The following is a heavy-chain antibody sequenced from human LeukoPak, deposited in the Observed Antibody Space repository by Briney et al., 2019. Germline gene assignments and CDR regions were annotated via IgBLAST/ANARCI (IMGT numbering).Heavy chain of an antibody. Sequence: SQTLSLTCAVSGGSLSSGGYSWSWIRQPPGKGLEWIGYIYQTGSTYYNPSLKSRVTISVDRSKNQFSLELSSVTAADTAVYYCASGYCSNWGQGTLVTVSS. CDR2: IYQTGST. V-gene: IGHV4-30-2*01. J-gene: IGHJ4*02. CDR1: GGSLSSGGYS. CDR3: ASGYCSN. D-gene: IGHD2-2*01.